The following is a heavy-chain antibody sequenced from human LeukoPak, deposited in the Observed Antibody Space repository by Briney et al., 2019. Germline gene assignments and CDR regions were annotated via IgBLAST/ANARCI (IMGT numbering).Heavy chain of an antibody. V-gene: IGHV3-23*01. CDR3: AKRGVVIRVILVGFHKEAYYFDS. CDR1: GITLSNYG. J-gene: IGHJ4*02. CDR2: ISDSGGRT. Sequence: GGSLRLSCVVSGITLSNYGMSWIRQAPGKGLEWVAGISDSGGRTNYADSVKGRFTISRDSPKNTLYLQMNSLRAEDTAVYFCAKRGVVIRVILVGFHKEAYYFDSWGQGALVTVSS. D-gene: IGHD3-22*01.